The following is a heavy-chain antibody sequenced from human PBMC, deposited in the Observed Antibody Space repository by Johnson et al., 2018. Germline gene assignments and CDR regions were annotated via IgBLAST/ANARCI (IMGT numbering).Heavy chain of an antibody. Sequence: QVELGQSGGGVVQPGGSLRLSCAASGFTLSNYAMHWVRQAPGKGLEWVAAITYDGSNKYYADSVKGRFTISRDNSKNTLYLQLNSLRSEDTALYYCASGSQAAFDIWGQGTMVTVSS. J-gene: IGHJ3*02. CDR2: ITYDGSNK. CDR1: GFTLSNYA. V-gene: IGHV3-30-3*01. D-gene: IGHD3-10*01. CDR3: ASGSQAAFDI.